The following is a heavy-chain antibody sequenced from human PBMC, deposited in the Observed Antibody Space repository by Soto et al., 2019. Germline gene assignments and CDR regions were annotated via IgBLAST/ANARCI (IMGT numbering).Heavy chain of an antibody. Sequence: GGSLRLSCAASGFNFNNYGMHWVRQAPGKGLEWVAVIWYDGSNKYYGDSVKGRFTISRDNSKNTLYLQMNSLRAEDTAVYYCARDYLGQYQLLCTYMDVWGKGTTVTVSS. CDR1: GFNFNNYG. J-gene: IGHJ6*03. V-gene: IGHV3-33*01. CDR3: ARDYLGQYQLLCTYMDV. D-gene: IGHD2-2*01. CDR2: IWYDGSNK.